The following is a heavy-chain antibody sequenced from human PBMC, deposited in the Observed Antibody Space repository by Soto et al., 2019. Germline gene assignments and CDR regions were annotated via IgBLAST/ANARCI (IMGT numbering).Heavy chain of an antibody. Sequence: SETLSLPCTVSGGYISSYYWRWIRQPPGKGLEWIGYIYHSGSTYYNPSLKSRVTISVDRSKNQFSLKLSSVTAADTAVYYCARSQTTVTSYDYWGQGTLVTVSS. D-gene: IGHD4-17*01. CDR2: IYHSGST. J-gene: IGHJ4*02. CDR1: GGYISSYY. V-gene: IGHV4-59*12. CDR3: ARSQTTVTSYDY.